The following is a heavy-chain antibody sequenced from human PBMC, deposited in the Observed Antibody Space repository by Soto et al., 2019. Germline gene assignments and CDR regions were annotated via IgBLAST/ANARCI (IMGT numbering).Heavy chain of an antibody. V-gene: IGHV2-70*12. J-gene: IGHJ6*02. CDR2: IDWDDDK. CDR3: ARNLCSILMPTPHGMDV. CDR1: GFSLSTDGMC. Sequence: SGPTLVNPTQTLTLTCTFSGFSLSTDGMCVSWIRQPPGQALEWLALIDWDDDKYYSPSLKTRLTISKDTSKNQVVLMMTNMDPVDTATYFCARNLCSILMPTPHGMDVWGQGITVTVYS. D-gene: IGHD2-2*01.